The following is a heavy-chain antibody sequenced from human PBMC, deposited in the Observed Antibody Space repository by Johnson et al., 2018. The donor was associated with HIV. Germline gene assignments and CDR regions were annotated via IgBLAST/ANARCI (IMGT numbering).Heavy chain of an antibody. CDR1: GLTLSAYG. CDR3: AREWSSSSWTYGCDI. Sequence: QVQLVESGGGVVQPGTSLRLSCEASGLTLSAYGLHWVRQAPGKGLEWVAVIWTAGNNRYYADSVKGRFTVSRDNSKNTLYLQMNNLRAEDTAGYYCAREWSSSSWTYGCDILGQVTMVTVSA. J-gene: IGHJ3*02. V-gene: IGHV3-33*01. D-gene: IGHD6-13*01. CDR2: IWTAGNNR.